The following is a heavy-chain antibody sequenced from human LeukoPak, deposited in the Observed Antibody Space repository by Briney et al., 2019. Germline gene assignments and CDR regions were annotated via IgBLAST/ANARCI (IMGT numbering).Heavy chain of an antibody. CDR3: ARDHFWSGYGAFDL. CDR2: IKQDGSEK. Sequence: GGSLRLSCAASGFTYSSYWMSWVRQAPGKGLEWVANIKQDGSEKDYVDSVKGRFTISRDNAKNSLYLQMNSLKAEDTAVYYCARDHFWSGYGAFDLWGQGTMVTVSS. CDR1: GFTYSSYW. V-gene: IGHV3-7*01. D-gene: IGHD3-3*01. J-gene: IGHJ3*01.